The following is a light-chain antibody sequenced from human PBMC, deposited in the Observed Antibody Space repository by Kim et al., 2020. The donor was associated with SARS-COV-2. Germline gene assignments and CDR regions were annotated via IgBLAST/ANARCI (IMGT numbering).Light chain of an antibody. V-gene: IGLV3-19*01. CDR1: SLRSYY. Sequence: SSELTQDPAVSVALGQTVRITCQGDSLRSYYASWYQQKPGQAPVLVIYGKNNRPSGIPDRFSGSSSGNTASLTITGAPAEDEADYYCNSPDSSGNHLVFG. J-gene: IGLJ3*02. CDR2: GKN. CDR3: NSPDSSGNHLV.